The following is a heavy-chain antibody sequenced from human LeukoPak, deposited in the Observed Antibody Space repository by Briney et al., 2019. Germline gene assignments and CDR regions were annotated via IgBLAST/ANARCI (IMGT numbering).Heavy chain of an antibody. CDR1: GFTFSSYG. Sequence: PGGSLRLSCAASGFTFSSYGMHWVRQAPGKGLEWVAVITYDGSNKYYADSVKGRFTIARDNSKNTLNMQMNRLRAEDTAVYSCAKQGRKRTVTQGNWFDPWGQGTLVTVSS. V-gene: IGHV3-30*18. CDR3: AKQGRKRTVTQGNWFDP. CDR2: ITYDGSNK. J-gene: IGHJ5*02. D-gene: IGHD4-17*01.